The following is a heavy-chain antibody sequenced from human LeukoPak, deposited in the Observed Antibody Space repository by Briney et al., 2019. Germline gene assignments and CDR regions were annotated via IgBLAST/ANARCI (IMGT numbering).Heavy chain of an antibody. D-gene: IGHD3-16*01. CDR2: IYHSGST. CDR1: GGSLSNYY. CDR3: ARGEIMITFGGVNGFDY. V-gene: IGHV4-59*12. J-gene: IGHJ4*02. Sequence: SETLSLTCTVSGGSLSNYYWSWIRQPPGKGLEWIGYIYHSGSTYYNPSLKSRVTISVDRSKNQFSLKLSSVTAADTAVYYCARGEIMITFGGVNGFDYWGQGTLVTVSS.